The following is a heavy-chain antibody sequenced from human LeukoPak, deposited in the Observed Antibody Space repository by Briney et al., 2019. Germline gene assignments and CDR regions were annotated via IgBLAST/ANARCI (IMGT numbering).Heavy chain of an antibody. D-gene: IGHD2-2*01. CDR3: ARVFCSSTSCYINSGQQLGDFDY. CDR2: ISAYNGNT. V-gene: IGHV1-18*04. J-gene: IGHJ4*02. Sequence: ASVKVSCKASGYTFTGYYMHWVRQAPGQGLEWMGWISAYNGNTNYAQKLQGRVTMTTDTSTSTAYMELRSLRSDDTAVYYCARVFCSSTSCYINSGQQLGDFDYWGQGTLVTVSS. CDR1: GYTFTGYY.